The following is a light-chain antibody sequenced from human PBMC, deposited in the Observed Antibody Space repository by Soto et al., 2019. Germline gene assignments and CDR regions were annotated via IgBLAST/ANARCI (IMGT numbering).Light chain of an antibody. CDR3: QQRSNWALT. V-gene: IGKV3-11*01. CDR1: QSVSSY. J-gene: IGKJ4*01. Sequence: EIVLTQSPATLSLSPGERATLSCRASQSVSSYLAWYQQKPGQAPRLLIYDASNRATGIPARFSGGGSGTDFTLTISSLEPEDFAVYYCQQRSNWALTFGGGTKVDI. CDR2: DAS.